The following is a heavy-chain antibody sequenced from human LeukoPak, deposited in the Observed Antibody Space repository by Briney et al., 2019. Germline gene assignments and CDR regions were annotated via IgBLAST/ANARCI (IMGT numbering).Heavy chain of an antibody. CDR1: GSTFTGYY. Sequence: AAVKVSCKASGSTFTGYYMHWVRQAPGQGLEWMGWINPNSGGTNYAQKFQGRVTMTRDASISTAYMELSRLRSDDTAVYYCARGPPPRPIVVVITDDYWGQGTLVTVSS. J-gene: IGHJ4*02. CDR3: ARGPPPRPIVVVITDDY. CDR2: INPNSGGT. V-gene: IGHV1-2*02. D-gene: IGHD3-22*01.